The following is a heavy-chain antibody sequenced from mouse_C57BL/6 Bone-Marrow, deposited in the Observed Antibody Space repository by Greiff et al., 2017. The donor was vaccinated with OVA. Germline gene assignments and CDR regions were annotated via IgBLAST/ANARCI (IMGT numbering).Heavy chain of an antibody. CDR1: GYTFTSYG. Sequence: EVQLQQSGAELVRPGSSVKMSCKTSGYTFTSYGINWVKQRPGQGLEWIGYIYIGNGYTESNEKFKGKATLTSDTSSSTAYMQLSSLTSEDSAIYFCARRGWDGIFFYYAMDYWGQGTSVTVSS. V-gene: IGHV1-58*01. CDR2: IYIGNGYT. J-gene: IGHJ4*01. CDR3: ARRGWDGIFFYYAMDY. D-gene: IGHD4-1*01.